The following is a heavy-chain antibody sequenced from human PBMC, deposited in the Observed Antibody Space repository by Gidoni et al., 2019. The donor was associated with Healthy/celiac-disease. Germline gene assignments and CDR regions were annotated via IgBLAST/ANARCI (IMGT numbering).Heavy chain of an antibody. CDR2: ISYDGSNK. J-gene: IGHJ6*02. D-gene: IGHD6-6*01. CDR1: GFAFSSYG. V-gene: IGHV3-30*18. CDR3: AKDTDSSSSGGYYYYYGMDV. Sequence: QVQLVESGGGVVQPGRSLRLSCAASGFAFSSYGMHWVRQAPGKGLEWVAVISYDGSNKDYADAVKGRFTISRDNSKNTLYLQMNSLRAEDTAVYYCAKDTDSSSSGGYYYYYGMDVWGQGTTVTVSS.